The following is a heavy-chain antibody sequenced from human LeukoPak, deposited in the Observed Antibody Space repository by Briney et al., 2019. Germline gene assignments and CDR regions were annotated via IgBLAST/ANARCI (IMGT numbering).Heavy chain of an antibody. CDR1: GGSISSGFYY. V-gene: IGHV4-61*02. CDR2: IYTSGST. CDR3: ASTASNGGAFDI. J-gene: IGHJ3*02. D-gene: IGHD3-22*01. Sequence: SETLSLTCTVSGGSISSGFYYWSWIRQPAGKGLEWIGRIYTSGSTKYSSSLKSRVTMSMDTSKNQFSLNLSSVTAADRALYYCASTASNGGAFDIWGQGTVVTVSS.